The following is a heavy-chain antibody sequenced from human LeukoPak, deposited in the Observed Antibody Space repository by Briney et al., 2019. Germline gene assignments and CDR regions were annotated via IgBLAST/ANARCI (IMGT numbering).Heavy chain of an antibody. V-gene: IGHV4-4*02. Sequence: KPSGTLSLTCAVPGGSISSSNWWSWVRQPPGKGLEWIGEIYHSGSTNYNPSLKSRVTISVDKSKNQFSLKLSSVTAADTAVYYCARWGLMGVIMSPYYYYGMDVWGQGTTVTVSS. J-gene: IGHJ6*02. CDR1: GGSISSSNW. D-gene: IGHD3-10*01. CDR3: ARWGLMGVIMSPYYYYGMDV. CDR2: IYHSGST.